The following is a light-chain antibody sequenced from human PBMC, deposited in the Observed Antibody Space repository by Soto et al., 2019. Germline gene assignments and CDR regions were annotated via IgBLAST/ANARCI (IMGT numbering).Light chain of an antibody. CDR2: GAS. CDR3: QQGPRTLT. J-gene: IGKJ4*01. CDR1: QSIDRY. Sequence: DIQMTQSPSSLSATVGDRVTITCRASQSIDRYLNWYQQKPGTAPKLLISGASSLRSGVPSRFSGSGSGTDFTLTINSLQPEDLATYYCQQGPRTLTFGGGTKVEIK. V-gene: IGKV1-39*01.